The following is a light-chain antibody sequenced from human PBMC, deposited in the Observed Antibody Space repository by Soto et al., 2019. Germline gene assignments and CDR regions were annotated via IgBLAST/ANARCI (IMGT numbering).Light chain of an antibody. CDR3: ASYTSSSTSVI. Sequence: QSVLTQPPSASGTPGQRVIISCSGSTSNIGSNTVNWYQQLPATAPKLLIYRDNQRPSGVPDRFSGSKSGTSAYLAISGLQSEDESDYYCASYTSSSTSVIFGRGTKVTVL. CDR2: RDN. J-gene: IGLJ2*01. CDR1: TSNIGSNT. V-gene: IGLV1-44*01.